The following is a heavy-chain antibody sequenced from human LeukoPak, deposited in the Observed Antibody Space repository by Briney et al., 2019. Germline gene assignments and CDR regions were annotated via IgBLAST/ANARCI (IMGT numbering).Heavy chain of an antibody. D-gene: IGHD3-22*01. CDR3: AKEGAYDGSGYYWGFDY. CDR1: GFTFSSYG. V-gene: IGHV3-30*02. Sequence: GGSLRLSCAASGFTFSSYGMHWVRQAPGKGLEWVASIRFDGRNTFYADFVKGRFTISRDNSKNTLFLQLNSLTPEDTAVYYCAKEGAYDGSGYYWGFDYWGQGTLVIVSS. CDR2: IRFDGRNT. J-gene: IGHJ4*02.